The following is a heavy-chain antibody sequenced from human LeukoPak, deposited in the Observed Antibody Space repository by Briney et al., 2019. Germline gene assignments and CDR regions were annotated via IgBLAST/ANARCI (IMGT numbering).Heavy chain of an antibody. V-gene: IGHV4-30-4*08. CDR2: IYYSGST. CDR3: ARGLLWFGDLYDAFDI. Sequence: LRLSCAASGFTFSSYSMNWVRQPPGKGLEWIGYIYYSGSTYYNPSLKSRVTISVDTSKNQFSLKLSSVTAADTAVYYCARGLLWFGDLYDAFDIWGQGTMVTVSS. CDR1: GFTFSSYS. D-gene: IGHD3-10*01. J-gene: IGHJ3*02.